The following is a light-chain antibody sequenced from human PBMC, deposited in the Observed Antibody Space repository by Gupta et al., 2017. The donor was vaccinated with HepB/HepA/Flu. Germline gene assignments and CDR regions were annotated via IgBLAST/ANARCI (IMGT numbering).Light chain of an antibody. CDR1: QTVTSSF. CDR3: QQYGITPPWT. Sequence: EIVLTQSPGTLSLSPGDRATLSCRASQTVTSSFLAWFQQKPGQAPRLLIYGGYRSATGIPDRFSGRGSGTDFTLTISRLEPEDFAVYYCQQYGITPPWTFGQGTRVEIK. J-gene: IGKJ1*01. V-gene: IGKV3-20*01. CDR2: GGY.